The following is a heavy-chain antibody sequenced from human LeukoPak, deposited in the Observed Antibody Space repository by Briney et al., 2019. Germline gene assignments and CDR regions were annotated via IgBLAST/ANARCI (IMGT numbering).Heavy chain of an antibody. Sequence: PGGSLRLSCAASGFSFSSYGIHWVRQAPGKGLEWVAAISYDGNNKYYADSVKGRLTISRDNSKNTLYLQMNSLRAEDTAVYYCAKDVGSAWYLSYWGQGTLVTVSS. CDR3: AKDVGSAWYLSY. CDR2: ISYDGNNK. D-gene: IGHD6-19*01. J-gene: IGHJ4*02. CDR1: GFSFSSYG. V-gene: IGHV3-30*18.